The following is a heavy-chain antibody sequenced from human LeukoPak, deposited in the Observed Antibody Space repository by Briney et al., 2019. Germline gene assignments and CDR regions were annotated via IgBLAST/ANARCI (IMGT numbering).Heavy chain of an antibody. CDR3: ARLTGNSGWSPYDY. V-gene: IGHV4-38-2*02. Sequence: PSETLSLTCSVSGYSISSGFYWGWIRQPPGKGLEWIGSIFHSGSTYYNPSLKSRVTISVDTSKNQFSLELSSVTAADTAVYYCARLTGNSGWSPYDYWGQGTLVTVSS. CDR1: GYSISSGFY. D-gene: IGHD6-19*01. CDR2: IFHSGST. J-gene: IGHJ4*02.